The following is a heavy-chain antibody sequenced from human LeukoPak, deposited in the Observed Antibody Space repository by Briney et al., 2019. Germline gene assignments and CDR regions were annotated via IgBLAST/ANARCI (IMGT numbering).Heavy chain of an antibody. CDR2: IYSDDST. V-gene: IGHV3-53*01. D-gene: IGHD6-13*01. Sequence: GGSLRLSCAASGFTVSSNYMSWVRQAPGQGLDWVSVIYSDDSTYYADSVKGRFTISRDNSKNTLNLQMNSLRAEDTAVYYCASRPRDAAALDYWGQGTLVTVSS. CDR1: GFTVSSNY. J-gene: IGHJ4*02. CDR3: ASRPRDAAALDY.